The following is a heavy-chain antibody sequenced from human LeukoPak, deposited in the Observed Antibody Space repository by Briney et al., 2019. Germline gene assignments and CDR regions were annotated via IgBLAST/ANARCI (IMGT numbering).Heavy chain of an antibody. J-gene: IGHJ6*02. Sequence: GGSLRLSCAASGFTFRSYAMNWVRQAPGKGLDWVSVIGDGGGPTYYADSVKGRFTISRDNSKNMLFLQMSSLRAEDTAVYYCGRGMDVWGQGTTVTVSS. V-gene: IGHV3-23*01. CDR3: GRGMDV. CDR1: GFTFRSYA. CDR2: IGDGGGPT.